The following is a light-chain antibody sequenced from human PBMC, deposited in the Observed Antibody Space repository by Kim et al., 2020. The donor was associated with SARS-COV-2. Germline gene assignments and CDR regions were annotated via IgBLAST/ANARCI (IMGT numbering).Light chain of an antibody. CDR3: QVWDSSSDHRV. V-gene: IGLV3-21*04. J-gene: IGLJ3*02. CDR1: DIGSKS. CDR2: YDS. Sequence: APGKTARITCGGNDIGSKSVHWYQQKPGQAPVLVIYYDSDRPSGIPERFSGSNSGNTATLTISRVAAGDEADYYCQVWDSSSDHRVFGGGTKLTVL.